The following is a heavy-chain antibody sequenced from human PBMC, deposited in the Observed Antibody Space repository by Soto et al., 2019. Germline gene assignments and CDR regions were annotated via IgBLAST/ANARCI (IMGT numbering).Heavy chain of an antibody. D-gene: IGHD6-6*01. V-gene: IGHV3-48*02. J-gene: IGHJ6*02. CDR1: GFTFSTYS. Sequence: EVKLVESGGDLVQPGGSLRLSCAASGFTFSTYSMNWVRQAPGKGLEWVSYISSRSYTIYYVDSVKGRFTISRDNAKNSLYLQMNSLRDEDTAVYYCARGGSSSDNGMDVWGQVNTVSVSS. CDR3: ARGGSSSDNGMDV. CDR2: ISSRSYTI.